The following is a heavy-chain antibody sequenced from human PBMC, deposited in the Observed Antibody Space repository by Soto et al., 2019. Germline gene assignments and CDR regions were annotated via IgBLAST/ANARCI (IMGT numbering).Heavy chain of an antibody. D-gene: IGHD3-3*01. Sequence: EVQLLESGGGLVQPGGSLRLSCAASGFTFSSYAMTWVRQAPGKGLEWVSTISGGAGSTTYHAASVRGRFTMSRDNSKNTLSLQMNNLRPEDTAVYYCAKVIRPENTLYGMDVWGRGTTVTVSS. CDR2: ISGGAGSTT. CDR1: GFTFSSYA. J-gene: IGHJ6*02. V-gene: IGHV3-23*01. CDR3: AKVIRPENTLYGMDV.